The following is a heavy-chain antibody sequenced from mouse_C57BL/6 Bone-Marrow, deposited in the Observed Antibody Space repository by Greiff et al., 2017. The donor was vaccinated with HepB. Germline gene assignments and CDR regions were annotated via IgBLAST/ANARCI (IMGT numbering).Heavy chain of an antibody. D-gene: IGHD2-1*01. CDR1: GYTFTDYN. CDR2: INPNNGGT. Sequence: EVQLQQSGPELVKPGASVKMSCKASGYTFTDYNMHWVKQSHGKSLEWIGYINPNNGGTSYNQKFKGKATLTVNKSSSTAYMELRSLTSEDSAVYYCARRGVYYGNYVIRFDYWGQGTTLTVSS. CDR3: ARRGVYYGNYVIRFDY. V-gene: IGHV1-22*01. J-gene: IGHJ2*01.